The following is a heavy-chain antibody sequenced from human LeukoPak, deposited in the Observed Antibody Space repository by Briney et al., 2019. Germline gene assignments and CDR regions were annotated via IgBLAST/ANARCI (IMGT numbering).Heavy chain of an antibody. J-gene: IGHJ4*02. CDR3: ARSSSGTYHY. Sequence: ASVKVSCKTSGYNFPSYTMQWLRQAPGQSPEWMGSINGDNGNTRYSEKFQDRVTFTRNTSASSAYMELSSLRFEDTAVYYCARSSSGTYHYWGQGTLVTVSS. CDR2: INGDNGNT. D-gene: IGHD3-10*01. V-gene: IGHV1-3*01. CDR1: GYNFPSYT.